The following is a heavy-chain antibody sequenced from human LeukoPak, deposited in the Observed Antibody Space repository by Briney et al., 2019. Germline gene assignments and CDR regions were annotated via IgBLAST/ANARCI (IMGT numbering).Heavy chain of an antibody. CDR2: ISAYNGNT. V-gene: IGHV1-18*01. D-gene: IGHD3-22*01. CDR3: ARDDELIVVVQKWGNYFDY. J-gene: IGHJ4*02. Sequence: ASVKVSCKASGYTFTSYGISWVRQAPGQGLEWMGWISAYNGNTNYAQKLQGRVTMTTDTSTSTAYMELRSLRSDDTAVYYCARDDELIVVVQKWGNYFDYWGQGTLVTVSS. CDR1: GYTFTSYG.